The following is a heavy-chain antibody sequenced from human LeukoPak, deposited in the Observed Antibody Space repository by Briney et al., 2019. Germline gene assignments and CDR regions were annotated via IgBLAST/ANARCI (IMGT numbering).Heavy chain of an antibody. D-gene: IGHD4-17*01. V-gene: IGHV1-69*13. CDR1: GGTFGSYA. Sequence: SVKVSCKASGGTFGSYAISWVRQAPGQGLEWMGGIIPIFGTANYAQKFQGRVTITADESTSTAYMELSSLRSEDTAVYYCARAPDYGDYVGWFDPWGQGTLVTVSS. J-gene: IGHJ5*02. CDR3: ARAPDYGDYVGWFDP. CDR2: IIPIFGTA.